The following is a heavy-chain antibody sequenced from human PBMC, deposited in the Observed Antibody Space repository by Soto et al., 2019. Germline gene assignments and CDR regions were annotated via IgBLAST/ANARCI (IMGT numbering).Heavy chain of an antibody. D-gene: IGHD6-13*01. V-gene: IGHV3-33*01. CDR3: ARDYIAAAGFDY. CDR1: GFTFSSYG. CDR2: IWYDGSNK. J-gene: IGHJ4*02. Sequence: GGSLRLSCAASGFTFSSYGMHWVRQAPGKGLEWVAVIWYDGSNKYYADSVKGRFTISRDNSKNTLYLQMNSLRAEDTAVYYCARDYIAAAGFDYWGQGTLVTVSS.